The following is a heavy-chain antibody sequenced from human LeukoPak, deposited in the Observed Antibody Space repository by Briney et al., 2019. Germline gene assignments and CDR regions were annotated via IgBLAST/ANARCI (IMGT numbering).Heavy chain of an antibody. CDR3: AKDPGAAMEYWYFDL. CDR2: ISTSSSTI. V-gene: IGHV3-48*04. D-gene: IGHD5-18*01. J-gene: IGHJ2*01. CDR1: GFTFSSYS. Sequence: GGSLRLSCVVSGFTFSSYSMNWVRQAPGKGLEWISYISTSSSTIYYADSVKGRFTISRDNAKNTLYLQMNSLRAEDTAVYYCAKDPGAAMEYWYFDLWGRGTLVTVSS.